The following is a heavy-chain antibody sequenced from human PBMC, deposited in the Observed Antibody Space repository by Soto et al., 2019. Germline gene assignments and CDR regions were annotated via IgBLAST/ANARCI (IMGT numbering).Heavy chain of an antibody. CDR2: IYYSVST. Sequence: TLSLTCTVAGGSISSGGYYWSWIRQHPGKGLEWIGYIYYSVSTYYNPSLKSRVTISVDTSKNQFSLKLSSVTAADPAVYYCARVRVYCSSTSCYYFDYWGQGTLVTASS. CDR1: GGSISSGGYY. J-gene: IGHJ4*02. D-gene: IGHD2-2*01. CDR3: ARVRVYCSSTSCYYFDY. V-gene: IGHV4-31*03.